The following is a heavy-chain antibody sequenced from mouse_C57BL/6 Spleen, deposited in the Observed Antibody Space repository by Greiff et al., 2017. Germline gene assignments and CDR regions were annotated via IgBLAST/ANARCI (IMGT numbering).Heavy chain of an antibody. CDR2: INPSTGGT. CDR3: ARGGDNYYGSRGYFDY. Sequence: EVKVVESGPELVKPGASVKISCKASGYSFTGYYMNWVKQSPEKSLEWIGEINPSTGGTTYNQKFKAKATLTVDKSSSTAYMQLKSLTSEDSAVYYCARGGDNYYGSRGYFDYWGQGTTLTVAS. D-gene: IGHD1-1*01. J-gene: IGHJ2*01. V-gene: IGHV1-42*01. CDR1: GYSFTGYY.